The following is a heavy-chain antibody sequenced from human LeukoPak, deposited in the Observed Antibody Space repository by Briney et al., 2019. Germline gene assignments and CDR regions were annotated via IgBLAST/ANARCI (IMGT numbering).Heavy chain of an antibody. D-gene: IGHD3-3*01. CDR2: IRQHGSEK. CDR3: ARENVDYDFWSGYPNWFDP. Sequence: GGSLRLSCAASGFTFTSYWMSWVRQAPGKGLEWVANIRQHGSEKYYVDSVKGRFSISRDNAKKSLYLQMNSLRADDTAVYYCARENVDYDFWSGYPNWFDPWGQGTLVTVSS. J-gene: IGHJ5*02. V-gene: IGHV3-7*05. CDR1: GFTFTSYW.